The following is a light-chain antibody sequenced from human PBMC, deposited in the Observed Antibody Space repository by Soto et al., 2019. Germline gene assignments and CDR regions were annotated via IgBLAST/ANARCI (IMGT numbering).Light chain of an antibody. V-gene: IGLV4-69*01. CDR2: LNSDGSH. CDR3: QTWGTGIHV. J-gene: IGLJ1*01. Sequence: QPVLTQSPSASASLGPSVKLTCTLSSGHSSYAIAWHQQQPEKGPRYLMKLNSDGSHSKGDGIPDRFSGSSSGAERYLIISSLQSEDEADYYCQTWGTGIHVFGTGTKLTVL. CDR1: SGHSSYA.